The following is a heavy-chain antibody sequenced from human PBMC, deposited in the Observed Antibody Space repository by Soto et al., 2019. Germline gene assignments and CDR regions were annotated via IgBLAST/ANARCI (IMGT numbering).Heavy chain of an antibody. J-gene: IGHJ6*02. CDR1: GYTFTSYA. CDR2: INAGNGNT. D-gene: IGHD6-13*01. V-gene: IGHV1-3*01. Sequence: ASVKVSCKASGYTFTSYAMHWVRQAPGQRLEWMGWINAGNGNTKYSQKFQGRVTITRDTSASTAYMELSSLRSEDTAVYYCARRRAVAAAGMGDSSPKLSHYYYYYGMDVWGQWTTVTVSS. CDR3: ARRRAVAAAGMGDSSPKLSHYYYYYGMDV.